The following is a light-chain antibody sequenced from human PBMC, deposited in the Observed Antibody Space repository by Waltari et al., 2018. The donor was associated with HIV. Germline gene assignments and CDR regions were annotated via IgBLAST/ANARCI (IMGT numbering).Light chain of an antibody. Sequence: QSVLTQPPSASGTPGQRVTISCSGSSSNIGSNYVYWYQQLPGTAPKRLIWRNNRRPSGVPDRFSGSKSGTSASLAIRGLRSEDEADYYCAAWDDSLSGPVFGGGTKLTVL. V-gene: IGLV1-47*01. CDR3: AAWDDSLSGPV. J-gene: IGLJ3*02. CDR2: RNN. CDR1: SSNIGSNY.